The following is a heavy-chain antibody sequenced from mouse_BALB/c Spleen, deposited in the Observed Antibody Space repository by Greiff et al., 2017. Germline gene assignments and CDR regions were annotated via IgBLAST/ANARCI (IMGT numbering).Heavy chain of an antibody. CDR3: ARSGDDGYYGAMDY. V-gene: IGHV3-8*02. CDR2: ISYSGST. CDR1: GDSITSGY. J-gene: IGHJ4*01. D-gene: IGHD2-3*01. Sequence: DVQLQESGPSLVKPSQTLSLTCSVAGDSITSGYWNWIRKFPGNKLEYMGYISYSGSTYYNPSLKSRISITRDTSKNQYYLQLNSVTTEDTATYYCARSGDDGYYGAMDYWGQGTSVTVSS.